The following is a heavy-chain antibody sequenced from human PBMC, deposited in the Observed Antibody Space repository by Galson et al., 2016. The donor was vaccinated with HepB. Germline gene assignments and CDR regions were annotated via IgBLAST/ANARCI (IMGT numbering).Heavy chain of an antibody. J-gene: IGHJ6*02. V-gene: IGHV3-11*01. CDR3: ARDSGPHGYYGMDV. Sequence: SLRLSCAASGFTFGDYYFSWIRQAPGKGLEWLSYISSSGTATEYVDSVRGRFTVSRDNAQNSVFLQMNSLRAEDTAVYYCARDSGPHGYYGMDVWGQGTKVIVSS. D-gene: IGHD1-26*01. CDR1: GFTFGDYY. CDR2: ISSSGTAT.